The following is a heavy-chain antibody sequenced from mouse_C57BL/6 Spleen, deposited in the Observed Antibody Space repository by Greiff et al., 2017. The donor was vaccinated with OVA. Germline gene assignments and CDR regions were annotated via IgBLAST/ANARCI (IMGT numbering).Heavy chain of an antibody. Sequence: QVQLQQPGAELVRPGSSVKLSCKASGYTFTSYWMDWVKQRPGQGLEWIGNIYPSDSETHYNQKFKDKATLTVDKSSSTAYMQLSSLTSEDSAVYYCARDGLRYFDYWGRGTTLTVSS. CDR1: GYTFTSYW. CDR3: ARDGLRYFDY. J-gene: IGHJ2*01. V-gene: IGHV1-61*01. D-gene: IGHD2-2*01. CDR2: IYPSDSET.